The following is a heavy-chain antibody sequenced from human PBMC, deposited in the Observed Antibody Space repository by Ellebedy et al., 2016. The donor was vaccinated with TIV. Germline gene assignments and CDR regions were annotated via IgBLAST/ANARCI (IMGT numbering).Heavy chain of an antibody. CDR3: ARLEYYYDSSGYYPGDY. V-gene: IGHV3-11*04. D-gene: IGHD3-22*01. CDR1: GFTFSGYY. CDR2: ISYSGDLM. J-gene: IGHJ4*02. Sequence: GESLKISCAASGFTFSGYYMSWFRQAPGKGPEWVSYISYSGDLMYYADSVKGRFTTSRDNAENSLYLQMNSLRAEDTAVYYCARLEYYYDSSGYYPGDYWGQGTLVTVSS.